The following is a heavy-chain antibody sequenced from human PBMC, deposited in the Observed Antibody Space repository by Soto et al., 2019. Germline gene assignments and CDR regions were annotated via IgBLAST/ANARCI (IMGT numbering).Heavy chain of an antibody. CDR1: GYSFTDYH. V-gene: IGHV1-2*04. CDR2: INPKSGGT. Sequence: GASVKVSCKASGYSFTDYHIHWVRQAPGQGLEWLGRINPKSGGTSTAQKFQGWVTMTTDTSISTASMEPTRLTSDDTAIYYCARGDSTDCSNGVCSFFYNHDMDVWGQGTTVTVS. D-gene: IGHD2-8*01. J-gene: IGHJ6*02. CDR3: ARGDSTDCSNGVCSFFYNHDMDV.